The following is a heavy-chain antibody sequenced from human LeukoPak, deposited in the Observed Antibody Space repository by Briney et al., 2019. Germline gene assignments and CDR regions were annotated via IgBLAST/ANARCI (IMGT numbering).Heavy chain of an antibody. CDR3: AKALTNLAPRVGWYFDP. CDR2: ISWNSGSI. D-gene: IGHD1-14*01. V-gene: IGHV3-9*01. CDR1: GFTFDVYA. J-gene: IGHJ2*01. Sequence: GGSLRLSCAASGFTFDVYAMHWVRQAPGEGLGWVSGISWNSGSIAYADSVKGRFTISRDNAKNSLYLQMNSLRAEDTALYYCAKALTNLAPRVGWYFDPWGRGTLVTVSS.